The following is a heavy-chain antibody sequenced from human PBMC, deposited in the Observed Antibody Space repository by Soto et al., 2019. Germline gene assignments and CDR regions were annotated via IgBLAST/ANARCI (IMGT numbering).Heavy chain of an antibody. D-gene: IGHD3-3*01. Sequence: EVQLLESRGGLVQPGGSLRLSCAASGFTFNNYAMSWVRQAPGKGLEWVSGISGSGAGTYYADSVKGRFTISRDNSKNTLYLQMNSLRAEDTAVYYCAKDPRTAWGYYEEWGQGTLVTVSS. J-gene: IGHJ4*02. CDR3: AKDPRTAWGYYEE. CDR1: GFTFNNYA. CDR2: ISGSGAGT. V-gene: IGHV3-23*01.